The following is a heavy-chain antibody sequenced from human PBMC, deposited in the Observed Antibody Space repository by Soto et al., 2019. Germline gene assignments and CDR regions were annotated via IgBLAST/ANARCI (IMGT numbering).Heavy chain of an antibody. CDR3: AKDMRRFLEWFHLHYDYGMDV. CDR1: GFTFDDYT. CDR2: ISWDGGST. J-gene: IGHJ6*02. Sequence: EVQLVESGGVVVQPGGSLRLSCAASGFTFDDYTMHWVRQAPGKGLEWVSLISWDGGSTYYADSVKGRFTISRDNSKNSLYLQMNRLRTEDTALYYCAKDMRRFLEWFHLHYDYGMDVWGQGTTVTVSS. V-gene: IGHV3-43*01. D-gene: IGHD3-3*01.